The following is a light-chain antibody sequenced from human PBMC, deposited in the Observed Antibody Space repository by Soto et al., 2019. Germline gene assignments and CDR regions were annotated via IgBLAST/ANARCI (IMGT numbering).Light chain of an antibody. V-gene: IGKV1-5*01. J-gene: IGKJ4*01. Sequence: DIQMTQSPSTLSASVGDRVTITCRASQNIDRWLAWYHQKPGKVPKVLIYDASSLESGVPSRFSGTGSGTEFTLTISSLQPDDFTTYYCQQYKSYPLTFGGGTKVEIK. CDR2: DAS. CDR3: QQYKSYPLT. CDR1: QNIDRW.